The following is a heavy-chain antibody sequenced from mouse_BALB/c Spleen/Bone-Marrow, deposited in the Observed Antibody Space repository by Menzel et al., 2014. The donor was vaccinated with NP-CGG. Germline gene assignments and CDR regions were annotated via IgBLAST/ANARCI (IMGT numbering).Heavy chain of an antibody. D-gene: IGHD1-1*01. CDR2: INYDSTN. Sequence: EVKLMESGPGLVMPSQSLSLTCSVTGYSISSDYYWNWIRQFPGNKLEWMGYINYDSTNNSNPTFKNRISITRDTSKNQFFLKLNSVTTEDTATYYCAREAGSAYGGDYFDYWGQGTPLTVSS. V-gene: IGHV3-6*02. J-gene: IGHJ2*01. CDR1: GYSISSDYY. CDR3: AREAGSAYGGDYFDY.